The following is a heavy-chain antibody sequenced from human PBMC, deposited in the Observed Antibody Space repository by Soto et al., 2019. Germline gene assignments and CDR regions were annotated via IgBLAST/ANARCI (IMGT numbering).Heavy chain of an antibody. D-gene: IGHD6-13*01. CDR1: GGSISSGGYS. CDR3: ARGPNAAEIDY. Sequence: QLQLQESGSGLVKPSQTLSLTCAVSGGSISSGGYSWSWIRQPQGKGLESIGHIYHSGRTYDTPSLKRXXTXPXXRSNNQYPLNMSSVTAADPAVYYSARGPNAAEIDYWGQGTLVTVSS. V-gene: IGHV4-30-2*01. CDR2: IYHSGRT. J-gene: IGHJ4*02.